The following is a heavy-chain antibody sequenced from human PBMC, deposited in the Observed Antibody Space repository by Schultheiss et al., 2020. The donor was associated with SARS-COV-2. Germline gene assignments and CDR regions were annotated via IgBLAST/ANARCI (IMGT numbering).Heavy chain of an antibody. V-gene: IGHV4-61*08. J-gene: IGHJ5*02. CDR3: ARFTTLQDNWFDP. CDR2: IYYSGST. D-gene: IGHD3-22*01. Sequence: SETLSLTCTVSGGSISSGGYYWSWIRQHPGKGLEWIGYIYYSGSTNYNPSHKSRVTIAVDTSKNQFSLNLSSVTAADTAVYYCARFTTLQDNWFDPWGQGTLVTVSS. CDR1: GGSISSGGYY.